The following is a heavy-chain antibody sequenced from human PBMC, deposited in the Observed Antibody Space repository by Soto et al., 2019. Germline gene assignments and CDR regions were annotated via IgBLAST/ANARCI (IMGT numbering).Heavy chain of an antibody. CDR1: GGPMNNYY. CDR3: ARQGFGELHGLVDV. CDR2: MGYNGFT. J-gene: IGHJ6*02. Sequence: QVQLQESGPGLVKPSETLSLTCTISGGPMNNYYCSWFRQPRGQGLEWIGYMGYNGFTRYNPSLRSRVAISLDTAKSQFSLNLSSVTAADTALYYCARQGFGELHGLVDVWGQGITVTVSS. V-gene: IGHV4-59*08. D-gene: IGHD3-10*01.